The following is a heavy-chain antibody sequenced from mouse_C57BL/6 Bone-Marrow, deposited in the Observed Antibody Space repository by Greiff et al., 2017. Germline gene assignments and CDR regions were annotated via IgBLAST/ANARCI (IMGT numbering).Heavy chain of an antibody. CDR1: GFNIKDDY. V-gene: IGHV14-4*01. CDR2: IDPENGDT. D-gene: IGHD2-2*01. Sequence: EVQLQQSGAELVRPGASVKLSCTASGFNIKDDYMHWVKQRPEQGLEWIGWIDPENGDTEYASKFQGKATITADTSSNTAYLQLSSLTSEDTAVYYCTTYDGYTHWCFDVWGTGTPVTGSS. CDR3: TTYDGYTHWCFDV. J-gene: IGHJ1*03.